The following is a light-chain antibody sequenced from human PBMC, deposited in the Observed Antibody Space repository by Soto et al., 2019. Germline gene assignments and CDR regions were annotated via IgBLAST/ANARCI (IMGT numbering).Light chain of an antibody. CDR2: EVS. CDR3: SSFTSISTRV. V-gene: IGLV2-14*01. CDR1: SSDVGLYNY. J-gene: IGLJ1*01. Sequence: QSVLTQPASVSGSPGQSITISCTGTSSDVGLYNYLSWYQQHPGKAPKLMIYEVSNRPSGVSNRFSGSKSGNTASLTISGLRAEDEADYYCSSFTSISTRVFGTGTKVTAL.